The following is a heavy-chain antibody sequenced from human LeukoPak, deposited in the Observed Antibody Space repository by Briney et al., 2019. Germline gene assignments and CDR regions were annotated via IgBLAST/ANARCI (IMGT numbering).Heavy chain of an antibody. CDR2: IIPIFGTA. V-gene: IGHV1-69*13. J-gene: IGHJ4*02. D-gene: IGHD3-22*01. Sequence: EASVKVSCKASGGTFSSYAISWVRQAPGQGLEWMGGIIPIFGTANYARKFQGRVTITADESTSTAYMELSSLRSEDTAVYYCARVMDDSSGYYGYYYFDYWGQGTLVTVSS. CDR1: GGTFSSYA. CDR3: ARVMDDSSGYYGYYYFDY.